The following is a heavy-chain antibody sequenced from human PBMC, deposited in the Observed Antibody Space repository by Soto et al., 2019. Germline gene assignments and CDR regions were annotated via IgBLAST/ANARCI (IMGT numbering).Heavy chain of an antibody. CDR1: GGSISSGGYY. CDR3: ARGPDYYDSSGYDSYYFDY. Sequence: PSETLSLTCTVSGGSISSGGYYWSWVRQHPGKGLEWIGYIYYSGSTYYNPSLKSRVTISVDTSKNQFSLKLSSVTAADTAVYYCARGPDYYDSSGYDSYYFDYWGQGTLVTVSS. J-gene: IGHJ4*02. V-gene: IGHV4-31*03. D-gene: IGHD3-22*01. CDR2: IYYSGST.